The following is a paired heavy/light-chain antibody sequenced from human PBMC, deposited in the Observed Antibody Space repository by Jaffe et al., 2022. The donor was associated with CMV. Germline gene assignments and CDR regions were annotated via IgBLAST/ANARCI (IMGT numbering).Heavy chain of an antibody. CDR2: TYYRSKWYN. CDR1: GDSVSSNSAA. CDR3: ARDPSPGTLIVVVPAADNWFDP. J-gene: IGHJ5*02. Sequence: QVQLQQSGPGLVKPSQTLSLTCAISGDSVSSNSAAWNWIRQSPSRGLEWLGRTYYRSKWYNDYAVSVKSRITINPDTSKNQFSLQLNSVTPEDTAVYYCARDPSPGTLIVVVPAADNWFDPWGQGTLVTVSS. V-gene: IGHV6-1*01. D-gene: IGHD2-2*01.
Light chain of an antibody. CDR2: AAS. CDR1: QGISSY. V-gene: IGKV1-9*01. CDR3: QQLNS. Sequence: IQLTQSPSSLSASVGDRVTITCRASQGISSYLAWYQQKPGKAPKLLIYAASTLQSGVPSRFSGSGSGTDFTLTISSLQPEDFATYYCQQLNSFGPGTKVDIK. J-gene: IGKJ3*01.